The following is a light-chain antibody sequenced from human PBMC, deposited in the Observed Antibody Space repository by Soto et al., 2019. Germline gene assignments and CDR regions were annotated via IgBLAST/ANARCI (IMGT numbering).Light chain of an antibody. V-gene: IGKV4-1*01. CDR3: QQYYSTPYT. Sequence: DIVMTQSPDSLAVSLGERATINCKSSQSVLYSSNNKNYLAWYQQKPGQPPKLLIYWASTRESGVPDRFSGSGSGTDFTLTISSLXAEDVAVYYCQQYYSTPYTFGQGTKLEIK. J-gene: IGKJ2*01. CDR1: QSVLYSSNNKNY. CDR2: WAS.